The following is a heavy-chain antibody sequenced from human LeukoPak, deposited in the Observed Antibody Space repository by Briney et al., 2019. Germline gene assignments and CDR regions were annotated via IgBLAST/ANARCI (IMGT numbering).Heavy chain of an antibody. CDR3: ARVTGIAVADYYYYYMDV. D-gene: IGHD6-19*01. CDR2: IYTRGRT. Sequence: PSETLSLTCTVAGGSISSGSYYWSWLRQPAGKGLEWIGRIYTRGRTNYNPSLKSRVTISVDTSKNQFSLKLSSVTAADTAVYYCARVTGIAVADYYYYYMDVWGKGTTVTISS. V-gene: IGHV4-61*02. J-gene: IGHJ6*03. CDR1: GGSISSGSYY.